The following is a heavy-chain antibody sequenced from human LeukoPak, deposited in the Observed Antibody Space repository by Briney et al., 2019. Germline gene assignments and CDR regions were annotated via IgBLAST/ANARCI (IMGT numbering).Heavy chain of an antibody. J-gene: IGHJ3*02. Sequence: PSETLSLTCVVYGGSFSDYYWSWIRQTPGKGLEWIGEIDHSGNPYYNPSLKSRVNIFADTSKNQFSLKLTSVTAAETAVYYCAGDSGYFDAFDTWGQGTMVTVSS. CDR2: IDHSGNP. CDR3: AGDSGYFDAFDT. V-gene: IGHV4-34*01. D-gene: IGHD5-12*01. CDR1: GGSFSDYY.